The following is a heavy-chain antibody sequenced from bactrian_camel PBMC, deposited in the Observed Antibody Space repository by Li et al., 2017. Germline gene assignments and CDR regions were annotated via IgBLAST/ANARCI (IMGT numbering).Heavy chain of an antibody. Sequence: VQLVESGGGSEQAGGSLRLSCAASAYTGGPFYMAYFRQAPGKEREGAAVIDDDGKSAYADSVKGRFTISKDEDKFAWYLLMSSLKPEDTAVYYCALGGSASAWTSLSPSAFVYWSQGTQVTVS. CDR3: ALGGSASAWTSLSPSAFVY. CDR1: AYTGGPFY. J-gene: IGHJ4*01. V-gene: IGHV3S10*01. D-gene: IGHD3*01. CDR2: IDDDGKS.